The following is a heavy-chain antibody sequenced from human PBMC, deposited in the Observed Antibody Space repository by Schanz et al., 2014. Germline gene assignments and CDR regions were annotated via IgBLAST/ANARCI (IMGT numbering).Heavy chain of an antibody. CDR2: ISPYNGNT. CDR1: GYAFSDYG. V-gene: IGHV1-18*01. J-gene: IGHJ4*02. Sequence: QAQLVQSGGEMKKPGASVKVSCKTSGYAFSDYGITWVRQAPGQGLQWMGWISPYNGNTNYAQKLQGRVTMTADTSTSTAYMELSSLRSEDTAVYYCARGYGDSPTDFWGQGTLVTVSS. D-gene: IGHD4-17*01. CDR3: ARGYGDSPTDF.